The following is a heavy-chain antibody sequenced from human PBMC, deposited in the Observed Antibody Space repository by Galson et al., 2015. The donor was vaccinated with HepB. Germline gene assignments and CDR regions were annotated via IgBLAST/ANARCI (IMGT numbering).Heavy chain of an antibody. CDR1: GFTFSSYA. D-gene: IGHD2-2*01. J-gene: IGHJ5*02. CDR2: ISGSGGST. Sequence: SLRLSCAASGFTFSSYAMSWVRQAPGKGLEWVSAISGSGGSTYYADSVKGRFTISRDNSKNTLYLQMNSLRAEDTAVYYCAKDREVVVVKAPNWFDPWGQGTLVTVSS. V-gene: IGHV3-23*01. CDR3: AKDREVVVVKAPNWFDP.